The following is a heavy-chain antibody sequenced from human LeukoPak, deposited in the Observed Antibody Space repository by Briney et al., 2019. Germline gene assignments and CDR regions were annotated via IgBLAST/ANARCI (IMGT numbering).Heavy chain of an antibody. CDR3: ARVYYDSSGYSLPSDAFDI. Sequence: SQTLSLTCAISRDSVSSDSAAWNWIRQSPSRGLEWLGRTYYRSKWYTDYALSLTSRITVSPDTSKNQFSLQLNSVTPEDTAVYYCARVYYDSSGYSLPSDAFDIWGQGTMVTVSS. D-gene: IGHD3-22*01. CDR2: TYYRSKWYT. CDR1: RDSVSSDSAA. V-gene: IGHV6-1*01. J-gene: IGHJ3*02.